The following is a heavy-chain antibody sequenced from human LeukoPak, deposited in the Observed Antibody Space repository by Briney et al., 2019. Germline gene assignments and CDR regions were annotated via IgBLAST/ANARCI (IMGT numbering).Heavy chain of an antibody. CDR3: ARVRNTAMVRTYYFDY. CDR1: GGSFSGYY. D-gene: IGHD5-18*01. CDR2: INHSGST. V-gene: IGHV4-34*01. Sequence: SETLSLTCAVYGGSFSGYYWSWIRQPPGKGLEWIGEINHSGSTNYNPSLKSRVTISVDTSKNQFSLKLSSVTAADTAVYYCARVRNTAMVRTYYFDYWGQGTLATVSS. J-gene: IGHJ4*02.